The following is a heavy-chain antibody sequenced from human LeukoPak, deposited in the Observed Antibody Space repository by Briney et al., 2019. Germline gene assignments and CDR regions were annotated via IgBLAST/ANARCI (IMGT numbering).Heavy chain of an antibody. D-gene: IGHD3-22*01. J-gene: IGHJ4*02. V-gene: IGHV5-51*01. Sequence: GESLKISCKGSGYSFTSYWIGWVRQMPGKGLEWMGIIYPGDSDTRYSPSLQGQITISADKSISTAYLQWSSLKAPDTAMYYCARGYQYYYDSSGSFDYWGQGTLVTVSS. CDR2: IYPGDSDT. CDR3: ARGYQYYYDSSGSFDY. CDR1: GYSFTSYW.